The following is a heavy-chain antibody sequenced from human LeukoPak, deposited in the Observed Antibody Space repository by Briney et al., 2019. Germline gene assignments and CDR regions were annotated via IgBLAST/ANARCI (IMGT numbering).Heavy chain of an antibody. CDR2: INKSGST. D-gene: IGHD6-19*01. V-gene: IGHV4-59*08. CDR1: GGSISNSY. Sequence: PSETLSLTCTVSGGSISNSYWSWIRQSPGKGLEWIGCINKSGSTNYNLSLKSRVTISVDTSNNQFSLKVTSVTAADTAVYYCARQVGYSSGWYIYWGQGTLVTVSS. CDR3: ARQVGYSSGWYIY. J-gene: IGHJ4*02.